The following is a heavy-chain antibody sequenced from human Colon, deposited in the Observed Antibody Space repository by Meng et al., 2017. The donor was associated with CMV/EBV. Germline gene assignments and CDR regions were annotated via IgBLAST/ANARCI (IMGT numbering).Heavy chain of an antibody. CDR1: GYTFTDYY. J-gene: IGHJ6*02. CDR3: TRDAIYYNRTGPHGMDV. CDR2: IKPNSGDT. D-gene: IGHD3-22*01. V-gene: IGHV1-2*02. Sequence: ASVKVSCKASGYTFTDYYIHWVRQAPGQGLEWMGWIKPNSGDTNYAQKFQGRVTMTRDTSISTAYMEVSSLTSDDTAVYYCTRDAIYYNRTGPHGMDVWGQGNTVTSP.